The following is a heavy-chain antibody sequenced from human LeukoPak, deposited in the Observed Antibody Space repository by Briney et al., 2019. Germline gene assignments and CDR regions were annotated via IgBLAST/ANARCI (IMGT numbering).Heavy chain of an antibody. V-gene: IGHV3-21*01. CDR2: ISSSSSYI. Sequence: GGSPRLSCAASGFTFSSYSMNWVRQAPGKGLEWVSSISSSSSYIYYADSVKGRFTISRDNAKNSLYLQMNSLRAEDTAVYYCARDERSTIFGVVFYYMDVWGKGTTVTVSS. CDR3: ARDERSTIFGVVFYYMDV. J-gene: IGHJ6*03. CDR1: GFTFSSYS. D-gene: IGHD3-3*01.